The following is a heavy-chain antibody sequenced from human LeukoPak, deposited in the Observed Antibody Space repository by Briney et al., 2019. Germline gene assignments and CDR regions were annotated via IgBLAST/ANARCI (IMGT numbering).Heavy chain of an antibody. D-gene: IGHD4-11*01. J-gene: IGHJ6*03. CDR2: INPNSGGT. CDR3: ARAYSNPLYYYYYMDV. V-gene: IGHV1-2*02. CDR1: GYTFTGYY. Sequence: ASVKVSCKASGYTFTGYYMHWVRQAPGQGREWMGWINPNSGGTNYAQKFQGRVTMTRDTSISTAYMELRSLRSDDTAVYYCARAYSNPLYYYYYMDVWGKGTTVTVSS.